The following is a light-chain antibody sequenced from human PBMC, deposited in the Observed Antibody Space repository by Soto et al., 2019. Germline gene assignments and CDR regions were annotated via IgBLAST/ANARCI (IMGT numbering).Light chain of an antibody. CDR3: QQYNNWPSWT. CDR2: GAS. J-gene: IGKJ1*01. V-gene: IGKV3-15*01. Sequence: EIVMTQSPATLSVSPGERATLSCRASQSVSSNLAWYQQKPGQVPRLLIYGASTRATGIPDRFSGSGSGTEFTLTISSLQSEDFAVYYCQQYNNWPSWTFGRGTKVEIK. CDR1: QSVSSN.